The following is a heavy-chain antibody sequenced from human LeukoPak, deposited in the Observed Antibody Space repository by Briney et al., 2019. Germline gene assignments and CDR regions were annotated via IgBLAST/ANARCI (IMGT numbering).Heavy chain of an antibody. V-gene: IGHV3-21*01. Sequence: GGSLRLSCAASGFTFSSYSMNWVRQAPGKGLEWDSSISSSSSYIYYADSGKGRFTISRDNAKNSLYLQMNSLRAEDTAVYYCARDPEYSSSSREFDYWGQGTLVTVSS. CDR3: ARDPEYSSSSREFDY. CDR2: ISSSSSYI. J-gene: IGHJ4*02. CDR1: GFTFSSYS. D-gene: IGHD6-6*01.